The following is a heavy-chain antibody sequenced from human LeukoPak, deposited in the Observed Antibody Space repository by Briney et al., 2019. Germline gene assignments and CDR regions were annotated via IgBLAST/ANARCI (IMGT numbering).Heavy chain of an antibody. CDR3: ARDSAGVNYPYDP. V-gene: IGHV1-46*01. CDR1: GYTFSSYD. Sequence: ASVKVSFKASGYTFSSYDIHWVRQAPGQGLEWMGIINPSGGSTSYAQKFQGRVTVTRDTSTSTVYMELSSLRFEDTAVYYCARDSAGVNYPYDPWGQGTLVTVSS. CDR2: INPSGGST. D-gene: IGHD3-22*01. J-gene: IGHJ5*02.